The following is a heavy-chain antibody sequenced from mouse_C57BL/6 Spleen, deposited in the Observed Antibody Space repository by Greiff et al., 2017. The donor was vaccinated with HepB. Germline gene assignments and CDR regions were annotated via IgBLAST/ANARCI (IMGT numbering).Heavy chain of an antibody. CDR1: GFNIKNTY. D-gene: IGHD2-4*01. Sequence: EVQLQQSVAELVRPGASVKLSCTASGFNIKNTYMHWVKQRPEQGLEWIGRIDPANGNTKYAPKFQGKATITADTSSNTAYLQRSSMTSVDTPICYFSRGDYDYDWRSCDAMDYGGQGTAVTVSA. CDR3: SRGDYDYDWRSCDAMDY. V-gene: IGHV14-3*01. J-gene: IGHJ4*01. CDR2: IDPANGNT.